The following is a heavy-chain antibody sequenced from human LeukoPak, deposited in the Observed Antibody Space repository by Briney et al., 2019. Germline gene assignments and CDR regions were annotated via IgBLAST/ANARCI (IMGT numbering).Heavy chain of an antibody. CDR1: GFTFSNYA. CDR2: ISSGGTYE. V-gene: IGHV3-30*01. J-gene: IGHJ4*02. CDR3: ARDSTYYYDSGSSGPHYFDN. Sequence: GGSLRLSCAASGFTFSNYAMHWVRQAPGKGLEWVSLISSGGTYEYYADSVKGRFTISRDNSKNTLYLQLNGLRAEDTAVYYCARDSTYYYDSGSSGPHYFDNWGEGTLVTVPS. D-gene: IGHD3-10*01.